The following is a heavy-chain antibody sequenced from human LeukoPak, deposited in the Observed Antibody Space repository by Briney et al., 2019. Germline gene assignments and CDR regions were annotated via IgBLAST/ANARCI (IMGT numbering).Heavy chain of an antibody. V-gene: IGHV4-34*01. CDR1: GGSFSGYY. J-gene: IGHJ5*02. CDR3: ARGIQLRAIFEVVMLNWFDP. CDR2: INHSGST. Sequence: SETLSLTCAVYGGSFSGYYWSWIRQPPGKGLEWIGEINHSGSTNYNPSLKSRVTISVDTSKNQFSLKLSSVTAADTAVYYCARGIQLRAIFEVVMLNWFDPWGQGTLVTVSS. D-gene: IGHD3-3*01.